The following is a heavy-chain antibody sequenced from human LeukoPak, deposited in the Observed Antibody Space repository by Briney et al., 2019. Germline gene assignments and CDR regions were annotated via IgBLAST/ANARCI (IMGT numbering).Heavy chain of an antibody. CDR3: VAYYYDSSGYYYFDY. D-gene: IGHD3-22*01. Sequence: SETLSLTCTVSGGSISSSSYYWGWIRQPPGKGLEWLGTIYYSGSTYYNPSLKSRVTISVDTSKNQFSLKLSSVTAADTAVYYCVAYYYDSSGYYYFDYWGQGTLVTVSS. J-gene: IGHJ4*02. CDR2: IYYSGST. V-gene: IGHV4-39*01. CDR1: GGSISSSSYY.